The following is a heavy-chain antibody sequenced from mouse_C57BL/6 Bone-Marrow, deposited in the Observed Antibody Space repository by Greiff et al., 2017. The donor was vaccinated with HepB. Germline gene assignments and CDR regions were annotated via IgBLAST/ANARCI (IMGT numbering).Heavy chain of an antibody. Sequence: VQLKESGAELVRPGASVKLSCTASGFNIKDYYMHWVKQRPEQGLEWIGWIDPENGDTEYASKFQGKATITADTASNTAYLQLSSLTSEDTAVYYCTTEAYWGQGTLVTVSA. CDR3: TTEAY. CDR2: IDPENGDT. V-gene: IGHV14-4*01. CDR1: GFNIKDYY. J-gene: IGHJ3*01.